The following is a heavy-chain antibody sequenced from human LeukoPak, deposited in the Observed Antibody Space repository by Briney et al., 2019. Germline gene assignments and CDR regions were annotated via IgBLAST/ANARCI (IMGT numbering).Heavy chain of an antibody. Sequence: SETLSLTCTVSGGSISSYYWSWIRQPPGKGLEWIGYIYYSGSTNYNPSLKSRVTISVDTSKNQFSLKLSSVTAADTAVYYCARRSRFPAYDSSGYEVRYFDYWGQGTLVTVSS. CDR2: IYYSGST. V-gene: IGHV4-59*08. CDR1: GGSISSYY. CDR3: ARRSRFPAYDSSGYEVRYFDY. D-gene: IGHD3-22*01. J-gene: IGHJ4*02.